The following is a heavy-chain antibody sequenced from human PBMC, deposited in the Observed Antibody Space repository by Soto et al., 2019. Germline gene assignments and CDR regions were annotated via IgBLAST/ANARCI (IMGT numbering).Heavy chain of an antibody. J-gene: IGHJ4*01. Sequence: QVQLQESGPGLVKPSETLSLTCTVSGGSINGYYWTWLRQSPTNGLEWIGYFHFSGSNKYNPSLDSRLTISADPSKNQISLTLSSVTAADTAVYYCARASGYSYGYDDFFDNWGQGTLANVSS. CDR2: FHFSGSN. CDR1: GGSINGYY. CDR3: ARASGYSYGYDDFFDN. V-gene: IGHV4-59*01. D-gene: IGHD5-18*01.